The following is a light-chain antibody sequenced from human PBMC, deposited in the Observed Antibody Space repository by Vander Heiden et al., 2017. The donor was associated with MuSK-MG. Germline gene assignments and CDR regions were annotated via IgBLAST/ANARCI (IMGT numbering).Light chain of an antibody. CDR3: CPSGDSYTGV. V-gene: IGLV2-11*01. Sequence: QSALTQPRAVARSPGQSVTIPCPVTKSEVGYYHSFSWYPHHPGNAPKRMVYDVTRRPSGVPDRFSGSRSGNTASLPISGRPDEKDADYYCCPSGDSYTGVFGGGTKLTVL. CDR1: KSEVGYYHS. J-gene: IGLJ3*02. CDR2: DVT.